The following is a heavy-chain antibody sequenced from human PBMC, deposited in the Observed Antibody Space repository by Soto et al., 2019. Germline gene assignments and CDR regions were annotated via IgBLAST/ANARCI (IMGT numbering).Heavy chain of an antibody. CDR2: ISAYNGNT. Sequence: ASVKVSCKASRYTFTRHCMRSVRQAPGQGLEWMGWISAYNGNTNYAQKLQGRVTMTTDTSTSTAYMELRSLRSDDTAVYYCARVRMTTVTTPYYYYMDVWGKGTTVTVSS. CDR3: ARVRMTTVTTPYYYYMDV. D-gene: IGHD4-17*01. CDR1: RYTFTRHC. V-gene: IGHV1-18*01. J-gene: IGHJ6*03.